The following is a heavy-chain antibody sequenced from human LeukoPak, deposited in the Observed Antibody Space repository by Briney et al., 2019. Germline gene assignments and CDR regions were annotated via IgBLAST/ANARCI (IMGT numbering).Heavy chain of an antibody. CDR2: INHSGST. Sequence: SETLSLTCAVYGGSFSGYYWSWIRQPPGKGLEWIGEINHSGSTNYNPSLKSRVTISVDTSKNQFSLKLSSVTAADTAVYYCARPLNSGWYGRKFDYWGQGTLVTVSS. V-gene: IGHV4-34*01. J-gene: IGHJ4*02. D-gene: IGHD6-19*01. CDR3: ARPLNSGWYGRKFDY. CDR1: GGSFSGYY.